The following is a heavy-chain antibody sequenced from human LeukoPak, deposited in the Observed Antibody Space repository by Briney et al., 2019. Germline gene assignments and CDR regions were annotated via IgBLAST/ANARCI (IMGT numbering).Heavy chain of an antibody. V-gene: IGHV3-23*01. J-gene: IGHJ3*02. D-gene: IGHD1-1*01. CDR1: GFTLSSYA. CDR2: ISGSGGST. Sequence: GGSLRLSCAASGFTLSSYAVSWVRQAPGKGLEWVSAISGSGGSTYYADSVKGRFTISRDNSKNTLYLQMNSLSAEHTAVYHCANPWTDAFDIWGQGTTGPVSS. CDR3: ANPWTDAFDI.